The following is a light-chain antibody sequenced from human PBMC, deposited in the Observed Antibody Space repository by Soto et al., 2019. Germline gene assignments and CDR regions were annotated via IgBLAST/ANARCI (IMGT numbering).Light chain of an antibody. CDR2: EVS. V-gene: IGLV2-14*01. J-gene: IGLJ2*01. CDR3: SSYTSSSTLT. Sequence: QSVLTQPASVSGSPGQSITISCTGTSSDVGGYNYVSWYQQHPGKAPKVMIYEVSNRPSGISNRFSGSKSGNTASLTISGLQAEDEADYYCSSYTSSSTLTFGGGTQLTVL. CDR1: SSDVGGYNY.